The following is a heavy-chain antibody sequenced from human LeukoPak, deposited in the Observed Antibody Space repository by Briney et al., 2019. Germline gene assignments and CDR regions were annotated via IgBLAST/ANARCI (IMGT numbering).Heavy chain of an antibody. CDR3: ARAPSPRNYDFWSEAFDY. Sequence: GSLRLSCAASGFTFSSYSMNWVRQAPGKGLEWVSSISSSSSYIYYADSVKGRFTISRDNAKNSLYLQMNSLRAEDTAVYYCARAPSPRNYDFWSEAFDYWGQGTLVTVSS. CDR1: GFTFSSYS. D-gene: IGHD3-3*01. J-gene: IGHJ4*02. CDR2: ISSSSSYI. V-gene: IGHV3-21*01.